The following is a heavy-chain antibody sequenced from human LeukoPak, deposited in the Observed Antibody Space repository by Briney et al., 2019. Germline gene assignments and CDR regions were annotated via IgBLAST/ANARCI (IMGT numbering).Heavy chain of an antibody. CDR1: GGSISSSSYY. D-gene: IGHD4-23*01. J-gene: IGHJ1*01. CDR3: ARVSRLRWAAEYFQH. CDR2: IYYSGST. Sequence: SETLSLTYTVSGGSISSSSYYWGWIRQPPGKGLEWIGSIYYSGSTYYNPSLKSRVTISVDTSKNQFSLKLSSVTAADTAVYYCARVSRLRWAAEYFQHWGQGTLVTVSS. V-gene: IGHV4-39*07.